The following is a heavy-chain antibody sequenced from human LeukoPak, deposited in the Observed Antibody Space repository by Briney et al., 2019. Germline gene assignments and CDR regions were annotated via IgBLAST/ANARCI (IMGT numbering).Heavy chain of an antibody. CDR2: IYISGTT. CDR1: GDSISSTY. CDR3: ARGPQVSTPTPLEF. D-gene: IGHD3-10*01. Sequence: PSETLSLTCTVSGDSISSTYWSSIRHPAGKGLEWIARIYISGTTNYTPSVKSRVTMSIDTSKNQLSLKLSSVTVADTAVYYCARGPQVSTPTPLEFRGQGALVTVSS. J-gene: IGHJ4*02. V-gene: IGHV4-4*07.